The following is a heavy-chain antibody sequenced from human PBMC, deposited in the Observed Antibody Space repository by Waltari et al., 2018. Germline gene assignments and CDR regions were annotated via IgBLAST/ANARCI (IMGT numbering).Heavy chain of an antibody. J-gene: IGHJ5*02. Sequence: EVQLVESGGGLVQPGRSLRLSCTASGFTFGDYAMSWVRQAPGKGLEWVGFIRSKAYGGTTEYAASVKGRFTISRDDSKSIAYLQMNSLKTEDTAVYYCTRDLRRCQYNWFDPWGQGTLVTVSS. CDR3: TRDLRRCQYNWFDP. V-gene: IGHV3-49*04. CDR1: GFTFGDYA. CDR2: IRSKAYGGTT.